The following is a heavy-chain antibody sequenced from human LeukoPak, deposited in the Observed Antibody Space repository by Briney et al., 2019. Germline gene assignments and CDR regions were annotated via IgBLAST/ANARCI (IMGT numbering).Heavy chain of an antibody. J-gene: IGHJ5*02. Sequence: PGGSLRLSCAASGFTFSSYSMNWVRQAPGKGLEWVSYISSSGSTIYYADSVKGRFTISRDNAKNSLYLQMNSLRAEDTAVYYCARGRCGSGGSCYWDWFDPWGQGTLVTVSS. D-gene: IGHD2-15*01. V-gene: IGHV3-48*04. CDR1: GFTFSSYS. CDR3: ARGRCGSGGSCYWDWFDP. CDR2: ISSSGSTI.